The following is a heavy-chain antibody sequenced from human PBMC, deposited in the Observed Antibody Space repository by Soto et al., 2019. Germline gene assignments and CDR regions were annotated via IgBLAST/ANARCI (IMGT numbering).Heavy chain of an antibody. Sequence: QVQLVESGGGVVQPGRSLRLSCAASGFTFNTYGFHWVRQAPGKGLEWVAVIWRDGSNQYYGDSAKGRFTLSRDNSKNTVYVQMNSLRADVTAIYYCAGDILSGSYCLDSWGQGTPVTVSS. CDR3: AGDILSGSYCLDS. D-gene: IGHD3-10*01. CDR1: GFTFNTYG. J-gene: IGHJ4*02. V-gene: IGHV3-33*01. CDR2: IWRDGSNQ.